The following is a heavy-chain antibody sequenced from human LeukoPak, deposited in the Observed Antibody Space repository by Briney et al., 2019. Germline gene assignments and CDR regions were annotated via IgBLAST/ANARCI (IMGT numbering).Heavy chain of an antibody. CDR2: ISAYNGNT. CDR1: DYTFTSYG. J-gene: IGHJ4*02. Sequence: ASVKVSCKASDYTFTSYGISWVRQAPGQGLEWMGWISAYNGNTNYAQKLRGRVTMTTDTSTSTAYMELRSLRSDDTAVHYCARTPVQGAQSGSYYHFDYRGQGTLVTVSS. D-gene: IGHD1-26*01. V-gene: IGHV1-18*01. CDR3: ARTPVQGAQSGSYYHFDY.